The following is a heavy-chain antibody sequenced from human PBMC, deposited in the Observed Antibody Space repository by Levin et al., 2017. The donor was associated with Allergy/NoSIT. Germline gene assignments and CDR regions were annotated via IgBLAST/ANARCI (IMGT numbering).Heavy chain of an antibody. CDR3: ARESFVVVTAPPSRSFDY. J-gene: IGHJ4*02. CDR2: MNPNSGNT. CDR1: GYTFTSSD. D-gene: IGHD2-21*02. Sequence: ASVKVSCKASGYTFTSSDINWVRQATGQGLEWMGWMNPNSGNTGYAQKFQGRVTMTRNTSISTAYMELSSLRSEDTAVYYCARESFVVVTAPPSRSFDYWGQGTLVTVSS. V-gene: IGHV1-8*01.